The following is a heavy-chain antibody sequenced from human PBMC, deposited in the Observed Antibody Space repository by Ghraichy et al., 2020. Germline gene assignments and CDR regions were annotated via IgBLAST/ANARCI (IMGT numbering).Heavy chain of an antibody. J-gene: IGHJ5*02. CDR2: IYPGDSDT. V-gene: IGHV5-51*01. Sequence: GGSLRLSCKGSGYSFTSYWIGWVRQMPGKGLEWMGIIYPGDSDTRYSPSFQGQVTISADKSISTAYLQWSSLKASDTAMYYCARLAGIGPKVRGNNWFDPWGQGTLVTVSS. CDR3: ARLAGIGPKVRGNNWFDP. D-gene: IGHD3-10*01. CDR1: GYSFTSYW.